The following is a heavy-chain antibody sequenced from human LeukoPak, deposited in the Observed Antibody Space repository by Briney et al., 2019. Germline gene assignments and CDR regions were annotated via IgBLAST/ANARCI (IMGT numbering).Heavy chain of an antibody. CDR2: INPNRGST. CDR1: GYTFTSYY. Sequence: VASVKVSCKASGYTFTSYYMHWVRQAPGQGLEWMGIINPNRGSTSYAQKFQGRVTMTRDMSTSTVYMELSSLRSEDTAVYYCATGGHVRVYDSSAYYGHYWGQGTLVTVSS. CDR3: ATGGHVRVYDSSAYYGHY. D-gene: IGHD3-22*01. J-gene: IGHJ4*02. V-gene: IGHV1-46*01.